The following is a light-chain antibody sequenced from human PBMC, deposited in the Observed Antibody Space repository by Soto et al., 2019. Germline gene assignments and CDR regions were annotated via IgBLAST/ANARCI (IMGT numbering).Light chain of an antibody. Sequence: QSALTQPPSASGSPGQSVTISCTGTSSDVGGYNYVSWYQQHPGKAPKLMIYGVTNRPSGVSNRFSGSKSGNTASLTISGLQAEDEADYYCSSYTSSTTLSVVFGGGTKLTVL. J-gene: IGLJ2*01. V-gene: IGLV2-14*01. CDR3: SSYTSSTTLSVV. CDR2: GVT. CDR1: SSDVGGYNY.